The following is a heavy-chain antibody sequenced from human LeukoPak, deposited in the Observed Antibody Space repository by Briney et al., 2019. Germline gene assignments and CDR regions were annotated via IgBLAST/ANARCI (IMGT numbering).Heavy chain of an antibody. CDR3: ARFGLWRFLEWLPTFDYYYGMDV. D-gene: IGHD3-3*01. V-gene: IGHV1-8*01. CDR1: GYTFTSYD. J-gene: IGHJ6*02. Sequence: ASVKVSCKASGYTFTSYDINWVRQATGQGLEWMGWMNPNRGNTGYAQKFQGRVTMTRNTSISTAYMELSSLRSEDTAVYYCARFGLWRFLEWLPTFDYYYGMDVWGQGTTVTVSS. CDR2: MNPNRGNT.